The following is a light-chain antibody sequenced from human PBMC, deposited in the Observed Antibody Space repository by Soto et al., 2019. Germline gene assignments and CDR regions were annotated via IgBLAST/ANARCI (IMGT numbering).Light chain of an antibody. Sequence: DIQMTQSPSSLSASVGDRVTITCRASQGICSSLDWYQQTPGKAPKLLIYTASTLQSGVPSRFSGSGSGTDFTLTITSLQPDDFATYYCQQYNSYSPWTFGQGTKVDIK. CDR1: QGICSS. CDR3: QQYNSYSPWT. J-gene: IGKJ1*01. V-gene: IGKV1-9*01. CDR2: TAS.